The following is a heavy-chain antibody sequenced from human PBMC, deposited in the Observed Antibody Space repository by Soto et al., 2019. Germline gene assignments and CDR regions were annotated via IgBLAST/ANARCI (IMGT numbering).Heavy chain of an antibody. CDR3: ARVSTLHYYDSGGYLGY. V-gene: IGHV1-8*01. D-gene: IGHD3-22*01. CDR1: GYTFTSYD. Sequence: ASVKVSCKASGYTFTSYDINWVRQATGQGLEWMGWMNPNSGNTGYAQKFQGRVTMTRDTSISTAYMELSSLRSEDTAVYYCARVSTLHYYDSGGYLGYWGQGTLVTVSS. J-gene: IGHJ4*02. CDR2: MNPNSGNT.